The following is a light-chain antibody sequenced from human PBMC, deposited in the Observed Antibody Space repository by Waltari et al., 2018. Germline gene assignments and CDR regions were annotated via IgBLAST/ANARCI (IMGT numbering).Light chain of an antibody. V-gene: IGKV3-11*01. J-gene: IGKJ5*01. CDR2: DAS. CDR1: QSIGSY. CDR3: QQVNNYPAT. Sequence: EIVLTQSPATLSLSPGERATLSCRASQSIGSYLAWYQQKPGQAPRRLVSDASTRASAIPARFSASGSGTDFTLTISSLQPEDFVIYYCQQVNNYPATFGQGTRLEIK.